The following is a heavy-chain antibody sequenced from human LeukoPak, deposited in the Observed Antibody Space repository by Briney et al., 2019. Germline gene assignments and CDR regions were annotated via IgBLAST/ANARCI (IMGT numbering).Heavy chain of an antibody. D-gene: IGHD3-22*01. CDR2: ISSSGSTI. CDR1: GFTFSDYY. J-gene: IGHJ4*02. CDR3: AKTQSQYYYDSSGYYDY. Sequence: GGSLRLSCAASGFTFSDYYMSWIRQAPGKGLEWVSYISSSGSTIYYADSVKGRFTISRDNSKNTLYLQLNSLRAEDTAVYYCAKTQSQYYYDSSGYYDYWGQGTLVTVSS. V-gene: IGHV3-11*01.